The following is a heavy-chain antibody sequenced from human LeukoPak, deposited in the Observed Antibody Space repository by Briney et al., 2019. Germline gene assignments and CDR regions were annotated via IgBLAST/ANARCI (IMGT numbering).Heavy chain of an antibody. D-gene: IGHD2-2*01. CDR3: ARIRYCSSTSCYRYYYYGMDV. CDR2: INPNSGGT. V-gene: IGHV1-2*02. J-gene: IGHJ6*02. CDR1: GYTFTGYY. Sequence: ASVKVSCKASGYTFTGYYMHWVRQAPGQGLEWMGWINPNSGGTNYAQKLQGRVTMTRDTSISTAYMELSRLRSDDTAVYYCARIRYCSSTSCYRYYYYGMDVWGQGTTVTVSS.